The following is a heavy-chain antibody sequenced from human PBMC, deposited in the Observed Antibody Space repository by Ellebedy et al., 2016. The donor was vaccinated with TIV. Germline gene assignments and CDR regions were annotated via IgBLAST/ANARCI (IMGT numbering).Heavy chain of an antibody. CDR3: AREGAYDSGGYYELFDY. Sequence: ASVKVSXXGSSYSFSSYTIGWVRQAPGQGLEWMGWISGSNGNTKYAQKFQGRVTMTTDTSTNTAYMELRSLRSDDTAVYYCAREGAYDSGGYYELFDYWGQGTLVTVSS. J-gene: IGHJ4*02. CDR1: SYSFSSYT. V-gene: IGHV1-18*01. CDR2: ISGSNGNT. D-gene: IGHD3-22*01.